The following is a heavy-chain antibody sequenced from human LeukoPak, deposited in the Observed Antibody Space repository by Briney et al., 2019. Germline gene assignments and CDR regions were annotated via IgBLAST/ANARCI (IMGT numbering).Heavy chain of an antibody. CDR3: ARGAQRITIFGVAPGAYYYYYMDV. CDR1: GYTFTGYY. V-gene: IGHV1-2*02. D-gene: IGHD3-3*01. J-gene: IGHJ6*03. CDR2: INPNSGGT. Sequence: ASVKVSCKASGYTFTGYYMHWVRQAPGQGLEWMGWINPNSGGTNYAQKFQGRVTMTRDTSISTAYMELSRLRSDDTAVYYCARGAQRITIFGVAPGAYYYYYMDVWGKGTTVTVSS.